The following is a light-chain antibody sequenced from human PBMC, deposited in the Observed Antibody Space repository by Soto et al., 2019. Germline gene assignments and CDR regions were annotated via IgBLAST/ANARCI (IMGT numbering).Light chain of an antibody. CDR3: QQYDNWPIT. V-gene: IGKV1-27*01. J-gene: IGKJ5*01. CDR2: DAS. Sequence: IQMTQSRSSLSAFVAAIVTITCRASQGISNYLAWYQQEPGKVPNLLIYDASTLQSGVPSRFSGSGSGTEFTLTISSLQSEDFAVYYCQQYDNWPITFGQGTRLEIK. CDR1: QGISNY.